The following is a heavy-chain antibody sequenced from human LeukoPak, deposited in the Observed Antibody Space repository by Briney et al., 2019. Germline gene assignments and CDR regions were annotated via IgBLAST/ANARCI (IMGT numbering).Heavy chain of an antibody. D-gene: IGHD2-21*01. Sequence: GGSLRLSCAASGFTFSSYWMSWVRQAPGKGLEWVANINQDGSEKHYVDSVKGRFTISRDNAKNTLYLQMISLRAEDTAVYYCASQPAVIDLDYWGQGTLVTVSS. J-gene: IGHJ4*02. CDR1: GFTFSSYW. CDR2: INQDGSEK. V-gene: IGHV3-7*01. CDR3: ASQPAVIDLDY.